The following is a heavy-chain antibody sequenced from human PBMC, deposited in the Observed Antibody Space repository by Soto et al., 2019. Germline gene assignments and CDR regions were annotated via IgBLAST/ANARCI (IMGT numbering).Heavy chain of an antibody. CDR1: GGSISSGDYY. J-gene: IGHJ4*02. V-gene: IGHV4-30-4*01. CDR3: ARGYFIMVRGVGPYFDY. CDR2: IYYSGST. D-gene: IGHD3-10*01. Sequence: QVQLQESGPGLVKPSQTLSLTCTVSGGSISSGDYYWSWIRQPPGKGLEWIGYIYYSGSTYYNPSLKSRVTISVDTSKNQFSLKLSSVTAADTAVYYCARGYFIMVRGVGPYFDYWGQGTLVTVSS.